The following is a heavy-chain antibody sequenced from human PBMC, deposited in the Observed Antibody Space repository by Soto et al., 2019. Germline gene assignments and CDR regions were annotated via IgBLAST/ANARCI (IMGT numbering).Heavy chain of an antibody. Sequence: QLQLQESGPGLVKPSETLSLTCTVSGGSISSGYYYWGWIRQPPGKGLEWIGNIDYSGNTYYNASPTGPVPVSVATPKTQFSLKLSSVTAADTAVYYCARHGGAAAQYPRTFDLWGQGTMVTVSS. D-gene: IGHD6-13*01. CDR1: GGSISSGYYY. CDR2: IDYSGNT. V-gene: IGHV4-39*01. CDR3: ARHGGAAAQYPRTFDL. J-gene: IGHJ3*01.